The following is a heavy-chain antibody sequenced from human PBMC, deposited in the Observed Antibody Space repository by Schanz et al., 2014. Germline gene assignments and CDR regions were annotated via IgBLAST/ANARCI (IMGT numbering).Heavy chain of an antibody. V-gene: IGHV1-2*04. CDR2: INPNSGDT. CDR1: GYTTFTDYY. J-gene: IGHJ2*01. Sequence: QVQLVQSGAEVKKPGASVKVSCKASGYTTFTDYYIHWVRQAPGQGLEWMGWINPNSGDTNYAQKFQAWVTMTRDTSISTAYMEVSRLKSDDTAVYYCARLSVAGRPHVNYWYFDLWGRGTLVTVSS. CDR3: ARLSVAGRPHVNYWYFDL. D-gene: IGHD6-19*01.